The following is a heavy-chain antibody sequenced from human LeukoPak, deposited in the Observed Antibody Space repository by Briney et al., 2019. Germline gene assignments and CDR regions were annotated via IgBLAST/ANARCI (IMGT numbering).Heavy chain of an antibody. CDR1: GYTFTGYY. V-gene: IGHV1-2*02. CDR2: INPNSGGT. J-gene: IGHJ5*02. D-gene: IGHD2-2*01. CDR3: ARDALVVPAAAP. Sequence: GASVKVSCKASGYTFTGYYMHWVRQAPGQGLEWMGWINPNSGGTNYAQKFRGRVTMTRDTSISTAYMELSRLRSDDTAVYYCARDALVVPAAAPWGQGTLVTVSS.